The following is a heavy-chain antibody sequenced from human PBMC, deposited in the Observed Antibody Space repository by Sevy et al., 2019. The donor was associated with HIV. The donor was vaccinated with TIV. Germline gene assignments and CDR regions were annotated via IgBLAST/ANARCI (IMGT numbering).Heavy chain of an antibody. D-gene: IGHD3-22*01. CDR1: GGTFSNYA. CDR3: AGSYFDSSGYSPLYYYGMDV. V-gene: IGHV1-69*13. Sequence: ASVKVSCKASGGTFSNYAISWVRQAPGQGLEWMGGFIPMFDTANYAQKFQGKVTLTADGSTTTAYMELSSLRSDDTAVYYCAGSYFDSSGYSPLYYYGMDVWGQGITVTVSS. CDR2: FIPMFDTA. J-gene: IGHJ6*02.